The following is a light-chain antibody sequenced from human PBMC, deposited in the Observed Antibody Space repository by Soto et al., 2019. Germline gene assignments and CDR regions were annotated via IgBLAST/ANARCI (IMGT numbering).Light chain of an antibody. V-gene: IGLV2-14*03. CDR1: ISDVSGYNF. CDR2: DVS. CDR3: SSYKSSNTYV. Sequence: QSVLTQPASVSGSPGQSITISCTGTISDVSGYNFVSWYQQYPGEAPKLMIYDVSNRPSGVSNRFSGSKSGNTASLTISGLQAEDEADYYCSSYKSSNTYVFGTGTKDTDL. J-gene: IGLJ1*01.